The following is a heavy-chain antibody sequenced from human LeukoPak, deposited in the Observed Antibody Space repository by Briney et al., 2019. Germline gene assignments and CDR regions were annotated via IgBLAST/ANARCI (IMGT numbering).Heavy chain of an antibody. J-gene: IGHJ2*01. V-gene: IGHV3-33*01. Sequence: GGSLRLSCAASGFTFSSYGMHWVRQAPGKGLEWVAVIWYDGSNKYYADSVKGRFTISRDNSKNTLYLQMNSLRAEDTAVYYCARDWATTVTAPPGSYWYFDLWGRGTLVTVSS. CDR3: ARDWATTVTAPPGSYWYFDL. D-gene: IGHD4-17*01. CDR2: IWYDGSNK. CDR1: GFTFSSYG.